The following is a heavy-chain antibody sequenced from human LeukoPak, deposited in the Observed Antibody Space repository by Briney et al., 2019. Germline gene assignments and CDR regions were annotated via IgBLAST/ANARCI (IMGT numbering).Heavy chain of an antibody. CDR3: AKDVYGGYGGAHDY. CDR1: GFTFSSYG. D-gene: IGHD4-17*01. CDR2: ISGSGGST. J-gene: IGHJ4*02. Sequence: PGGSLRLSCAASGFTFSSYGMSWVRQAPGKGLEWVSAISGSGGSTYYADSVKGRFTISRDNSKNTLYLQMNSLRAEDTAVYYCAKDVYGGYGGAHDYWGQGTLVTVSS. V-gene: IGHV3-23*01.